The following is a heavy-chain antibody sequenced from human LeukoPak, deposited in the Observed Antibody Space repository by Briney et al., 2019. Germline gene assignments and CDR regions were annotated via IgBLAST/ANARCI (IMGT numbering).Heavy chain of an antibody. J-gene: IGHJ4*02. Sequence: GGSLRLSCAASGFTFDDSAMHWVRQAPGKGLEWVPGISWSSDNFGYADSVKGRFTISRDNAKKSLYLEMNGLRAEDTAMYYCVKDLGFGMIVPRGFHYWGQGTLVSVSS. CDR1: GFTFDDSA. CDR3: VKDLGFGMIVPRGFHY. D-gene: IGHD3-22*01. V-gene: IGHV3-9*01. CDR2: ISWSSDNF.